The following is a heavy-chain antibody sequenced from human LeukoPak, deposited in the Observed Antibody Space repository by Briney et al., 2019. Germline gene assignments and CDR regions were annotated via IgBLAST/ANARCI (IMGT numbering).Heavy chain of an antibody. CDR1: GFTFSSYE. CDR2: INHSGST. CDR3: ARGKRWDSSSRTSYYYDMDV. Sequence: GSLRLSCAASGFTFSSYEMNWVRQPPGKGLEWIGEINHSGSTNYNPSLKSRVTISVDTSKKQFSLKVSSVTAADTAVYYCARGKRWDSSSRTSYYYDMDVWGKGTTVTVSS. V-gene: IGHV4-34*01. J-gene: IGHJ6*04. D-gene: IGHD6-13*01.